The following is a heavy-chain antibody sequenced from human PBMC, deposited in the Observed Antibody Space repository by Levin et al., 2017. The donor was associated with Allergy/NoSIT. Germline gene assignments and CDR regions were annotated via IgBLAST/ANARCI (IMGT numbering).Heavy chain of an antibody. CDR3: ARDDSSMAVTGTVVAS. V-gene: IGHV3-33*01. Sequence: GESLKISCAASGFTFSSYGMHWVRQAPGKGLEWVATIWYDGSNTFYADSVKGRFTISRDNSKNSLYLQINTLRGEDTAVYYCARDDSSMAVTGTVVASWGQGTLVTVSS. CDR1: GFTFSSYG. J-gene: IGHJ4*02. D-gene: IGHD6-19*01. CDR2: IWYDGSNT.